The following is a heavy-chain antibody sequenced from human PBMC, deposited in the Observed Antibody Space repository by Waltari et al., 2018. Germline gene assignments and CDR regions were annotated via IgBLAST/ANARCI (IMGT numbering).Heavy chain of an antibody. CDR2: ISNSGSTV. J-gene: IGHJ6*03. V-gene: IGHV3-48*03. CDR1: GFTFSIYE. Sequence: EVQVVETGVGWVQPGGSLRLSCAASGFTFSIYERTGVRQAPGKGLEWVSYISNSGSTVYYADSVKGRFTISRDNAKNSLYLEMNSLRAEDTAVYYCARPSTEYYYYYYYMDVWGKGTTVTVS. CDR3: ARPSTEYYYYYYYMDV.